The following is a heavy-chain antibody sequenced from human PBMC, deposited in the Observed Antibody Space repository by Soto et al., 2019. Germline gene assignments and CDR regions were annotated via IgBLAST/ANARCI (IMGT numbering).Heavy chain of an antibody. D-gene: IGHD5-12*01. Sequence: ASETLSLTCTVSGGSISSSSYYWGWIRQPPGKGLEWIGSIYYSGSTYYNPSLKSRVTISVDTSKNQFSLKLSSVNAADTAVYYCARRGDGYKRCYYYYGMDLWVQGTKVTVSS. J-gene: IGHJ6*02. CDR2: IYYSGST. V-gene: IGHV4-39*01. CDR1: GGSISSSSYY. CDR3: ARRGDGYKRCYYYYGMDL.